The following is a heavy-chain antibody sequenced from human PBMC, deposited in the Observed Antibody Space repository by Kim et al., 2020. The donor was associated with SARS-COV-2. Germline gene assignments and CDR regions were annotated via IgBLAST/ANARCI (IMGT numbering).Heavy chain of an antibody. J-gene: IGHJ3*02. V-gene: IGHV3-73*01. CDR3: TRTPTFYDVLTGFGGDAFDI. D-gene: IGHD3-9*01. CDR1: GFTFSDSG. Sequence: GGSLRLSCAASGFTFSDSGIHWVRQASGKGLEWVGRIRSKTNTYATAYAASVNGRFTISIDDSENTAYLQMNSLKTDDTAVYYCTRTPTFYDVLTGFGGDAFDIWGQGTVVTVSS. CDR2: IRSKTNTYAT.